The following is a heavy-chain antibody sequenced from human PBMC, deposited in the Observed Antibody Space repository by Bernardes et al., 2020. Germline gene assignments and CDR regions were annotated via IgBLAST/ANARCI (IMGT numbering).Heavy chain of an antibody. D-gene: IGHD1-26*01. Sequence: SETLSLTCAVSGGSITSSNWWRWVRQPPGRGLEWIGEIYHSGSTNYNPSLKSRVTISMDKSKKHFSLRLTSVTAADTAVYYCARAPSTTNYFDYWGQGTLVTVSS. CDR1: GGSITSSNW. V-gene: IGHV4-4*02. CDR3: ARAPSTTNYFDY. J-gene: IGHJ4*02. CDR2: IYHSGST.